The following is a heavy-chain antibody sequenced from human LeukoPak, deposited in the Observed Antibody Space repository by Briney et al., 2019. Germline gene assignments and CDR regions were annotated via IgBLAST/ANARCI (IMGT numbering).Heavy chain of an antibody. V-gene: IGHV4-59*11. CDR2: INYSGNT. Sequence: SETLSLTCTVSGGSITRRYWSWIRQRPGKGLELIGYINYSGNTNYNPSLKSRVLISVDTSKNQFSLKLSSVTAADTAVYYCGRGGGGSYLEYSFDYWGQGTLVTVSS. CDR3: GRGGGGSYLEYSFDY. D-gene: IGHD3-10*01. CDR1: GGSITRRY. J-gene: IGHJ4*02.